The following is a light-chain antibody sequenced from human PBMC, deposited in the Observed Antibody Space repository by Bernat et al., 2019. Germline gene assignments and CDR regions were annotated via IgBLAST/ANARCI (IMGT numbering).Light chain of an antibody. CDR2: ENN. V-gene: IGLV1-51*02. CDR1: TSNIGYNY. Sequence: QSVLTQPPSVPAAPGHKVTISCSGGTSNIGYNYVSWYQQYPGTAPRLLPYENNKRPSGIPARFSGSKSGTSATLGITGLQTGDEADYYCGTWDTGLSVVVFGGGTKLTVL. J-gene: IGLJ2*01. CDR3: GTWDTGLSVVV.